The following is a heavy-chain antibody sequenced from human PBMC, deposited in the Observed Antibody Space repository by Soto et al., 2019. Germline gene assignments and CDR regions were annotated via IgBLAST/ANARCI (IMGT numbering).Heavy chain of an antibody. CDR1: GYTLSDYF. V-gene: IGHV1-46*01. J-gene: IGHJ6*01. D-gene: IGHD3-10*01. Sequence: QVQLVQSGAEVKKPGASVKVSCIASGYTLSDYFMHWVRQAPGQGLEWMGTINPRGGSTRFAQNFQDRVTMTSDTSTSAVYMELSSLRSDDTAVFYCARGSGSCVYGMDVWGQGTTVTVSS. CDR2: INPRGGST. CDR3: ARGSGSCVYGMDV.